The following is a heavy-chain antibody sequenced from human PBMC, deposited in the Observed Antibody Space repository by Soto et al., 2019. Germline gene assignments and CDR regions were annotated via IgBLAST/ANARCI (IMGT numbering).Heavy chain of an antibody. Sequence: QVQLQESGPGLVKPSQTLSLTCTVSGGSISRGGTGSNWTWIRQLPGKGLEWIGYIYYTGNTYYNPSLKSRPTISIDTSENQFSLKLTSVTAADTAVYFCASGHDAYKVRYWGQGTLVTVSS. CDR3: ASGHDAYKVRY. D-gene: IGHD1-1*01. J-gene: IGHJ4*02. V-gene: IGHV4-31*03. CDR1: GGSISRGGTGSN. CDR2: IYYTGNT.